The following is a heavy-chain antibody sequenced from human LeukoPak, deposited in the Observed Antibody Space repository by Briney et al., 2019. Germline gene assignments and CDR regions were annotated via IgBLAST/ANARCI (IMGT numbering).Heavy chain of an antibody. D-gene: IGHD5-24*01. V-gene: IGHV4-34*01. Sequence: AEPLSLTCAVYGGPFSGYYWIGTPQPPGKGLEWIGEIKQCGRTNYNPSLKSRVPISVDTSKNQLSLKLSSVTAADTAVYYCARGGTVGSRWLQFVRVNFDYWGQGTLVTVSS. J-gene: IGHJ4*02. CDR1: GGPFSGYY. CDR2: IKQCGRT. CDR3: ARGGTVGSRWLQFVRVNFDY.